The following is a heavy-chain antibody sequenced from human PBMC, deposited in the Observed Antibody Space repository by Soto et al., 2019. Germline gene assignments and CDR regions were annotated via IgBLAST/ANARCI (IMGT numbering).Heavy chain of an antibody. J-gene: IGHJ4*02. CDR3: ARDAVLVPAAIYHTFDH. CDR2: INAGNGNT. D-gene: IGHD2-2*01. Sequence: ASVKVSCKASGYTFTSYAMHWVRQAPGQRLEWMGWINAGNGNTKYSQKFQGRVTITRDTSASTAYMELSSLRSEDTAVYYCARDAVLVPAAIYHTFDHWGQGTLVTVSS. V-gene: IGHV1-3*01. CDR1: GYTFTSYA.